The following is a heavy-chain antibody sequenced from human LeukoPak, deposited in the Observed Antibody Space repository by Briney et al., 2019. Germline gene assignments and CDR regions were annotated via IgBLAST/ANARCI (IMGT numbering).Heavy chain of an antibody. CDR3: AKDSSSWYFDY. Sequence: PGGSLRLSCAASGFTFSNYWMTWVRQAPGKGLEWVSAISGSGGSTYYADSVKGRFTISRDNSKNTLYLQMNSLRAEDTAVYYCAKDSSSWYFDYWGQGTLVTVSS. CDR1: GFTFSNYW. CDR2: ISGSGGST. J-gene: IGHJ4*02. V-gene: IGHV3-23*01. D-gene: IGHD6-13*01.